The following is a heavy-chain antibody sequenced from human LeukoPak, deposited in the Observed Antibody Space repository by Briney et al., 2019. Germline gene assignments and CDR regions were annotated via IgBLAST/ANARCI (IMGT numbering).Heavy chain of an antibody. CDR1: GFTFDDYT. CDR3: AKDAADIAAAGLFDY. CDR2: ISWDGGST. J-gene: IGHJ4*02. V-gene: IGHV3-43*01. D-gene: IGHD6-13*01. Sequence: GGSLRLSCAASGFTFDDYTMHWVRQAPGKGLEWVSLISWDGGSTYYADSVKGRFTISRDNSKNSLYLQMNSLRTEDTALYYCAKDAADIAAAGLFDYWGQGTLVTVSP.